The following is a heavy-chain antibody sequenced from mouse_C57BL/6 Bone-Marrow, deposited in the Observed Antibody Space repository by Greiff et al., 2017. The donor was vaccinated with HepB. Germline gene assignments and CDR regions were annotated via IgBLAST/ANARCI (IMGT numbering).Heavy chain of an antibody. CDR1: GYSITSGYY. V-gene: IGHV3-6*01. CDR3: VRYWYFDV. Sequence: VQLQQSGPGLVKPSQSLSLTCSVTGYSITSGYYWNWIRQFPGNKLEWMGYISYDGSNNYNPSLKNLISITRDTSKNQFFLKLNSVTTEDTATYYCVRYWYFDVWGTGTTVTVSS. J-gene: IGHJ1*03. D-gene: IGHD1-1*01. CDR2: ISYDGSN.